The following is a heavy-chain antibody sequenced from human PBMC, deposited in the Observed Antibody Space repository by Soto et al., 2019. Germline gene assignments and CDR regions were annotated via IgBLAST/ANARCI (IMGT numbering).Heavy chain of an antibody. CDR3: AKAPKVGYYVWGIFYSSAP. J-gene: IGHJ4*02. D-gene: IGHD3-16*01. V-gene: IGHV4-34*01. Sequence: SETLSLTCAVYGGSFHGYYWSWIRQPPGKGLEWIGELNHSGSANYNPTFKSRVSISVDTSQKQMSLQLSSVSAADTAVIYCAKAPKVGYYVWGIFYSSAPGGQGSLLTV. CDR1: GGSFHGYY. CDR2: LNHSGSA.